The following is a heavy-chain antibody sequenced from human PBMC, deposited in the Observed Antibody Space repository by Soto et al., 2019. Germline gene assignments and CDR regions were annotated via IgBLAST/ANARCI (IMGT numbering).Heavy chain of an antibody. CDR3: AREYYYDSSGYYYGDYYYYGMDV. CDR2: INPSGGST. J-gene: IGHJ6*02. Sequence: GASVKVSCKASGYTFTSYYMHWVRQAPGQRIERKGIINPSGGSTSNGQKFQGRGTMTRDTSTSTVYMELSSLRSEDTAVYYCAREYYYDSSGYYYGDYYYYGMDVWGQGTTVTVSS. D-gene: IGHD3-22*01. CDR1: GYTFTSYY. V-gene: IGHV1-46*01.